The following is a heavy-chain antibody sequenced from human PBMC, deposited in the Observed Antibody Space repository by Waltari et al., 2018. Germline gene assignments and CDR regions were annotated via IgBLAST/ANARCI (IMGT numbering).Heavy chain of an antibody. Sequence: QVQLQESGPGLVKPSETLSLTCTVSGGSISSYYWSWIRQPAGKGLEWIGRIYTSGITNYDPSLKSRVTMSVDTSKNQFSLKLSSVTAADTAVYYCARAGPYSSSSLFDYWGQGTLVTVSS. CDR1: GGSISSYY. CDR2: IYTSGIT. CDR3: ARAGPYSSSSLFDY. J-gene: IGHJ4*02. D-gene: IGHD6-6*01. V-gene: IGHV4-4*07.